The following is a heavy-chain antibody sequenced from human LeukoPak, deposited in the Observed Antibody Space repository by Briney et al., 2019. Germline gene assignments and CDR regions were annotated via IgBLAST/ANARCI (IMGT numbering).Heavy chain of an antibody. CDR2: INYSGGT. Sequence: SETLSLTCAVYGGSFSDYYWTWIRQPPGKGLEWIGEINYSGGTNYNPSLKSRLTISLDTSKNQFSLKLTSVTAADTAAYYCARQRGFLSAYIDVWGRGTPVTVSP. J-gene: IGHJ4*02. CDR3: ARQRGFLSAYIDV. D-gene: IGHD3-3*01. V-gene: IGHV4-34*01. CDR1: GGSFSDYY.